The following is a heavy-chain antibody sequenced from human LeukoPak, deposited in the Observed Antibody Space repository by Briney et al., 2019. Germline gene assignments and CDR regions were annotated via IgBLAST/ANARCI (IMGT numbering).Heavy chain of an antibody. Sequence: GESLKISCKGSGYSFSNYWIGWVRQMPGKGLEWMGIIYPGEYDIRYSPSFQGEVTMSADKSITTAYLEWNSLKASDTAMYYCARALAAAGEYFDYWGQGTLVTVSS. CDR1: GYSFSNYW. V-gene: IGHV5-51*01. CDR2: IYPGEYDI. CDR3: ARALAAAGEYFDY. D-gene: IGHD6-13*01. J-gene: IGHJ4*02.